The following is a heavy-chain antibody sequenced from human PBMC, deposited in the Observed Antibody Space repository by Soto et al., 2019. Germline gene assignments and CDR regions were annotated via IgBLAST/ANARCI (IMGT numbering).Heavy chain of an antibody. Sequence: GVSLRLSCAASGFTFSNCDLHWVRQGTGKGLEWVAGIGSAGDTYYADSVKGRFTISRENAKKSLSLQMNSLRDGDTAVYYCARGGAVIGAFDFWGQGTMVTVSS. CDR1: GFTFSNCD. J-gene: IGHJ3*01. CDR3: ARGGAVIGAFDF. D-gene: IGHD2-21*01. V-gene: IGHV3-13*01. CDR2: IGSAGDT.